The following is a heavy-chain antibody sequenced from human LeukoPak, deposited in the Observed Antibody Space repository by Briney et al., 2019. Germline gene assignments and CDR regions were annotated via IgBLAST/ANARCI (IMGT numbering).Heavy chain of an antibody. D-gene: IGHD3-3*01. Sequence: ASVKISCKASGYTFTTYAMNWVRQAPGQGLQWMGWINTNTGNPTYAQGFTGRFVFSLDTSVSTAYLQISSLKAEDTAVYYCAREFGDFWSGIFDYWGQGTLVTVSS. J-gene: IGHJ4*02. CDR1: GYTFTTYA. CDR2: INTNTGNP. CDR3: AREFGDFWSGIFDY. V-gene: IGHV7-4-1*02.